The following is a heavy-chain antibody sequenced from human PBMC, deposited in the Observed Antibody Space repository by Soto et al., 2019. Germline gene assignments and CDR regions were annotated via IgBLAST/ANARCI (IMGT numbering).Heavy chain of an antibody. CDR3: ASHYGAYPGGYFDH. CDR1: GFVFSSYG. J-gene: IGHJ4*02. D-gene: IGHD4-17*01. V-gene: IGHV3-33*01. Sequence: QVQLVESGGGVVQPGRSLRLSCAASGFVFSSYGMHWVRQAPGKGLEWVEVIWYDGSNKYYTDSVKGRFTISKDNSKNTLYLQMNSLRAEDTGVYYCASHYGAYPGGYFDHWGQGTLVTVSS. CDR2: IWYDGSNK.